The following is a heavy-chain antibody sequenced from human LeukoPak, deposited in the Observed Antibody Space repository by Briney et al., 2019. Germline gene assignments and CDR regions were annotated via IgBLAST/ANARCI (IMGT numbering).Heavy chain of an antibody. V-gene: IGHV4-61*02. CDR3: ARAFVFLEWLLHDAFDI. CDR1: GGSISSGSYY. D-gene: IGHD3-3*01. CDR2: IYTSGST. Sequence: SQTLSLTCTVSGGSISSGSYYWSWIRQPAGKGLEWIGRIYTSGSTNYNPSLKSRVTISVDTSKNQFSLKLRSVTVADTAVYYCARAFVFLEWLLHDAFDIWGQGTMVTVSS. J-gene: IGHJ3*02.